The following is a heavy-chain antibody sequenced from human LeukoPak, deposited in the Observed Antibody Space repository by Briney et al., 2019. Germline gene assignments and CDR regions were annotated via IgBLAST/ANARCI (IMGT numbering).Heavy chain of an antibody. CDR3: ARDSRHYDSSGYYFY. CDR2: ISVYNGNT. J-gene: IGHJ4*02. D-gene: IGHD3-22*01. CDR1: GYTFTSYG. V-gene: IGHV1-18*01. Sequence: ASVKVSCKASGYTFTSYGISWVRQAPGQGLEWMGWISVYNGNTNYAQKLQGRVTMTTDTSTSTAYMELRSLRSDDTAVYYCARDSRHYDSSGYYFYWGQGTLVTVSS.